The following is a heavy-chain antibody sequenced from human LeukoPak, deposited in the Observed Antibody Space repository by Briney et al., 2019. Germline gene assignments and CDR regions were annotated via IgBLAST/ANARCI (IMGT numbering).Heavy chain of an antibody. V-gene: IGHV3-21*01. D-gene: IGHD4-11*01. Sequence: PGGSLRLSCAASGFTFSSYSMNWVRQAPGKGLEWVSSISSSSSYIYYADSVKGRFTTSRDNAKNSLYLQMNSLRAEDTAVYYCARDWYDYSNYEGYYYGMDVWGQGTTVTVPS. J-gene: IGHJ6*02. CDR1: GFTFSSYS. CDR2: ISSSSSYI. CDR3: ARDWYDYSNYEGYYYGMDV.